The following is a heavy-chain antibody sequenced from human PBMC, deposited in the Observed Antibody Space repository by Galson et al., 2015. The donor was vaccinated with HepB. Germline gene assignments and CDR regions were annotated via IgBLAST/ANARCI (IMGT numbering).Heavy chain of an antibody. J-gene: IGHJ4*02. CDR1: GFTFSSYG. CDR2: ISYDGSNK. Sequence: LRLSCAASGFTFSSYGMHWVRQAPGKGLEWVAVISYDGSNKYYADSVKGRFTISRDNSKNTLYLQMNSLRAEDTAVYYCAKDEGLRGITIFGVVIPPFDYWGQGTLVTVSS. D-gene: IGHD3-3*01. V-gene: IGHV3-30*18. CDR3: AKDEGLRGITIFGVVIPPFDY.